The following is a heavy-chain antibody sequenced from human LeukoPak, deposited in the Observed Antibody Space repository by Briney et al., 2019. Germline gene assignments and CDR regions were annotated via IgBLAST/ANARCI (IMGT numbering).Heavy chain of an antibody. V-gene: IGHV1-18*01. Sequence: ASVKVSCKASGYTFTSYGISWVRQAPGQGLEWMGWISAYNGNTNYAQKLQGRVTMTTDTSTSTAYMELRSLRSDDTAVYYCARSRSEFLRYFDWSAPYYFDYWGQGTLVTVSS. D-gene: IGHD3-9*01. CDR1: GYTFTSYG. CDR3: ARSRSEFLRYFDWSAPYYFDY. J-gene: IGHJ4*02. CDR2: ISAYNGNT.